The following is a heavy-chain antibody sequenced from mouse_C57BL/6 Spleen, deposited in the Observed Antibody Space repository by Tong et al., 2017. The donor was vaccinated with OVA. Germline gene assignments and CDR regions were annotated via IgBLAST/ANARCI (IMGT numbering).Heavy chain of an antibody. Sequence: EVQLQESGAELVRPGASVKLSCTASGFNIKDDYMHWVKQRPEQGLEWIGRIDPANGNTKYAPKFQGKATITADTSSNTAYLQLSSLTSEDTAIYYCATAYYSNSYAMDYWGQGTSVTVSS. J-gene: IGHJ4*01. CDR3: ATAYYSNSYAMDY. V-gene: IGHV14-3*01. CDR1: GFNIKDDY. D-gene: IGHD2-5*01. CDR2: IDPANGNT.